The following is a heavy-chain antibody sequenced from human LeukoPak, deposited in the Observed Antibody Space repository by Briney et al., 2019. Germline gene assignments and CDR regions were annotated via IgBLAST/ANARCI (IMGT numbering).Heavy chain of an antibody. CDR2: ISSSGSTI. CDR1: GFTFGSYE. D-gene: IGHD5-24*01. V-gene: IGHV3-48*03. CDR3: ARVDGYTDSFDY. Sequence: PGGSLRLSCAASGFTFGSYEMNWVRQAPGKGLEWVSYISSSGSTIYYADSVKGRFTISRDNAKNSLYLQMNSLRAEDTAVYYCARVDGYTDSFDYWGQGTLVTVSS. J-gene: IGHJ4*02.